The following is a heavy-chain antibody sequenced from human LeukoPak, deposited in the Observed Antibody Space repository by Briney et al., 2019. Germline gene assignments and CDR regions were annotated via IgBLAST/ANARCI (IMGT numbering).Heavy chain of an antibody. D-gene: IGHD3-10*01. Sequence: ASVKVSCKASGYIFTSYDINWVRQATGQGLEWMGWMNPNSGNTGYAQKFQGRVTMTRNTSISTAYMELSSLRSEDTAVYYCARGTHMVRGVQDGYYYMDVWGKGTTVTVSS. CDR2: MNPNSGNT. CDR1: GYIFTSYD. CDR3: ARGTHMVRGVQDGYYYMDV. J-gene: IGHJ6*03. V-gene: IGHV1-8*01.